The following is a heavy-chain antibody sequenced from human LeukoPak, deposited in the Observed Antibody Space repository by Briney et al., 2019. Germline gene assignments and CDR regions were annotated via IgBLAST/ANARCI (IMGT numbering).Heavy chain of an antibody. CDR1: GFTFSDYY. Sequence: PEGSLRLSCAASGFTFSDYYMSWIRQAPGKGLEWVSYISSSGSTIYYADSVKGRFTISRDNAKNSLYLQMNSLRAEDTAVYYCARLVTLPKYDAFDIWGQGTMVTVSS. CDR3: ARLVTLPKYDAFDI. CDR2: ISSSGSTI. D-gene: IGHD2-21*02. V-gene: IGHV3-11*01. J-gene: IGHJ3*02.